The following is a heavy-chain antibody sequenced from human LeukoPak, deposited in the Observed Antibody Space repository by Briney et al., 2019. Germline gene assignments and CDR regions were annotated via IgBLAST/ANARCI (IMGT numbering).Heavy chain of an antibody. V-gene: IGHV3-72*01. CDR1: GFTFSDRY. CDR2: IRNKANSYTT. D-gene: IGHD6-6*01. Sequence: GGALRLSCAASGFTFSDRYMDWVRPAPGKGRAWVGRIRNKANSYTTEYAASVKGGFTISRDDSKNSVYLQMNTLTSEDTAVYYCTYSISSRGPYGMDVWGQGTTVAVSS. J-gene: IGHJ6*02. CDR3: TYSISSRGPYGMDV.